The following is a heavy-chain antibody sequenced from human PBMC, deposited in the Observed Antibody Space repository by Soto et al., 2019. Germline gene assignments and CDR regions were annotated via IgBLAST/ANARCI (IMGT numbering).Heavy chain of an antibody. Sequence: QPGGSLRLSCAASGFTFSSYAMHWVRQAPGKGLEWVAVISYDGSNKYYADSVKGRFTISRDNSKNTLYLQMNSLRAEDTAVYYCARGMAGLTGGYYGMDVWGQGTTVTVSS. D-gene: IGHD7-27*01. V-gene: IGHV3-30-3*01. CDR1: GFTFSSYA. J-gene: IGHJ6*02. CDR2: ISYDGSNK. CDR3: ARGMAGLTGGYYGMDV.